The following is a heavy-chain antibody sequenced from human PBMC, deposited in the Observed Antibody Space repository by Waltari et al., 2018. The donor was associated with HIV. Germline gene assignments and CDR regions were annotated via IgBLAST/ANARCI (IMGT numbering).Heavy chain of an antibody. J-gene: IGHJ4*02. CDR3: ARGKYYDFWSGYYDFDY. V-gene: IGHV6-1*01. Sequence: QVQLQQSGPGLVKPSQTLSLTCAISGDSVSNNSPAWNWIRQSPSRGLEWLGRTYYRSKWYNDYAVSVKSRITINPDTSKNQFSLQLNSVTPEDTAVYYCARGKYYDFWSGYYDFDYWGQGTQVTVSS. CDR2: TYYRSKWYN. D-gene: IGHD3-3*01. CDR1: GDSVSNNSPA.